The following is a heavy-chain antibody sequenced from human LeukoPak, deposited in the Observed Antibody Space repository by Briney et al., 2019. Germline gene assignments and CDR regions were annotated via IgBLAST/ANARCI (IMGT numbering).Heavy chain of an antibody. CDR3: ASGVIIYDAFDI. J-gene: IGHJ3*02. Sequence: GASVRVSCKASGYTFNSYDIHWVRQAPGQRLEWMGWINAGNGNAKYSQRFQGRVTITRDTSASTAYMELSSLRSEDTAVYYCASGVIIYDAFDIWGQGTMVTVSS. V-gene: IGHV1-3*01. CDR1: GYTFNSYD. CDR2: INAGNGNA. D-gene: IGHD3-10*01.